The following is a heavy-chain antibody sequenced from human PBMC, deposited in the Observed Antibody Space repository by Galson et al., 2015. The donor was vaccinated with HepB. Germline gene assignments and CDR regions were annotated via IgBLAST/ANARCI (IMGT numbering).Heavy chain of an antibody. Sequence: QSGAEVKKPGESLRISCKGSGYSFTSYWINWVRQMPGKGLEWMGRIDPSDSYTNYSPSFQGHVTISADKSISTAYLQWSSLKASETAIYYWASHSGGIYGLFYFEFWGQGTLVTVSS. CDR1: GYSFTSYW. CDR2: IDPSDSYT. V-gene: IGHV5-10-1*01. D-gene: IGHD3-10*01. CDR3: ASHSGGIYGLFYFEF. J-gene: IGHJ4*02.